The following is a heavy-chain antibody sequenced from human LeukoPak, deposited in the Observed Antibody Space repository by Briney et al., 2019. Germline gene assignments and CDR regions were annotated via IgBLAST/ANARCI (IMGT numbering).Heavy chain of an antibody. CDR1: GFTFSSYG. J-gene: IGHJ4*02. Sequence: GGSLRLSCAASGFTFSSYGMHWVRQAPGKGLEWVAVISYDGSNKYYADSVKGRFTISRDNSKNTLYLQMNSLRAEDTAVYYCASGGSSLIASDYWGQGTLVTVSS. D-gene: IGHD2-15*01. CDR3: ASGGSSLIASDY. V-gene: IGHV3-30*03. CDR2: ISYDGSNK.